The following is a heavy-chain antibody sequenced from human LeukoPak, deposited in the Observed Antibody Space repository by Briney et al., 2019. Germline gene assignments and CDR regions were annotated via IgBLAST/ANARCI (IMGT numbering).Heavy chain of an antibody. J-gene: IGHJ4*02. Sequence: SETLSLTCTVSGGSISSSSYYWGWIRQPPGKGLEWIGTIYYSGSTYYNPSLKSRVTISVDTSKNQFSLKLSSVTAADTAVYYCARSSLTRVDYWGQGTLVTVSS. CDR2: IYYSGST. CDR1: GGSISSSSYY. D-gene: IGHD7-27*01. V-gene: IGHV4-39*01. CDR3: ARSSLTRVDY.